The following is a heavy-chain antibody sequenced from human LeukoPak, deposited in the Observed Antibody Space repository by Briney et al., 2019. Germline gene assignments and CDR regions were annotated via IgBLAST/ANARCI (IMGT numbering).Heavy chain of an antibody. J-gene: IGHJ4*02. V-gene: IGHV3-23*01. CDR2: LTASGGST. CDR1: GFTFSDYA. D-gene: IGHD2-21*01. Sequence: GGSLRLSCAASGFTFSDYAMSWVRQAPGKGLEWVSGLTASGGSTYYADSVKGRFTISRDNFKNTLYVQLNSLRAEDTAVYYCAKGLKSDFPYYSDYWGQGTLVTVSS. CDR3: AKGLKSDFPYYSDY.